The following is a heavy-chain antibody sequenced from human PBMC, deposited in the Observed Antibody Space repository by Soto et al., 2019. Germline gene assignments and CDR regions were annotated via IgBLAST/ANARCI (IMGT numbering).Heavy chain of an antibody. D-gene: IGHD6-19*01. CDR2: IFYTGST. V-gene: IGHV4-59*11. CDR3: ARVGRSGWAPDY. Sequence: SETLSLTCIVSGCSISSHYWIWIRQSPGKGLEWIGYIFYTGSTNYNPSLKSRVTLSVDTSKNQFSLRLSSVTAADTAVYYCARVGRSGWAPDYWGQGAMVTVSS. J-gene: IGHJ4*02. CDR1: GCSISSHY.